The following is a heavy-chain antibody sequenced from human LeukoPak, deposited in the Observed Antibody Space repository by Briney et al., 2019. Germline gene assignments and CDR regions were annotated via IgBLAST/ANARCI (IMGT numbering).Heavy chain of an antibody. V-gene: IGHV1-69*13. J-gene: IGHJ4*02. D-gene: IGHD3-22*01. CDR3: ARAKNYYDTNGYAVVSRQRAFEY. CDR2: IIPKNEKV. CDR1: GGTFKSFG. Sequence: SVKVSCKASGGTFKSFGVSWLRQAPGQGREWMGGIGIIPKNEKVNYAQKFQGRVTITADESMSTVSMELTSLRPEDTAVYYCARAKNYYDTNGYAVVSRQRAFEYWGQGTLVTVSS.